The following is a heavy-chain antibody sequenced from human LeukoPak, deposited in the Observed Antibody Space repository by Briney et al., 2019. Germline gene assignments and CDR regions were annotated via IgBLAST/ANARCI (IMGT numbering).Heavy chain of an antibody. D-gene: IGHD1-26*01. J-gene: IGHJ4*02. V-gene: IGHV3-21*01. Sequence: PGGSLRLSCAASGFTFSSYSMNWVRQAPGKGLEWVSSISSSSSYIYYADSVKGRFTISRDNAKNSLYLQMNSLRAEDTAVYYCARVYGSYFLTYYFDYWGQGTLVTVSS. CDR2: ISSSSSYI. CDR1: GFTFSSYS. CDR3: ARVYGSYFLTYYFDY.